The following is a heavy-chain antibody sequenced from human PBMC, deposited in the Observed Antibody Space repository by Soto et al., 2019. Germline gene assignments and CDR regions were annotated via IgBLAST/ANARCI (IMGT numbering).Heavy chain of an antibody. V-gene: IGHV3-30-3*01. Sequence: GGSLRLSCAASGFTFSSYAMHWVRQAPGKGLEWVAVISYDGSNKYYADSVKGRFTISRDNSKNTLYLQMNSLRAEDTAVYYCARDGLLWFGEYSMDVWGQGTTVTVSS. CDR1: GFTFSSYA. J-gene: IGHJ6*02. CDR2: ISYDGSNK. D-gene: IGHD3-10*01. CDR3: ARDGLLWFGEYSMDV.